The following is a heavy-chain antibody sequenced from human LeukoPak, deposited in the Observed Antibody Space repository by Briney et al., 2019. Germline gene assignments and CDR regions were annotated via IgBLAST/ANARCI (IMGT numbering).Heavy chain of an antibody. CDR1: GGSISSSSYY. D-gene: IGHD4-17*01. J-gene: IGHJ4*02. V-gene: IGHV4-39*01. CDR3: ARSRAVTNYFDY. Sequence: SETLYLTCTVSGGSISSSSYYWGWVRQPPGKGLEWIGSIYYSGSTYYNPSLKSRVTISVDTSKNQFSLKLSSVTAADTAVDYCARSRAVTNYFDYWGQGTLVTVSS. CDR2: IYYSGST.